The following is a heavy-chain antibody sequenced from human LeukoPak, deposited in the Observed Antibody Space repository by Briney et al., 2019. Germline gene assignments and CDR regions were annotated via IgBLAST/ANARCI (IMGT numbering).Heavy chain of an antibody. D-gene: IGHD1-1*01. CDR2: INWKGGST. CDR1: GFTSDDYG. J-gene: IGHJ4*02. V-gene: IGHV3-20*01. Sequence: GGTLRLSSAASGFTSDDYGMSWVRHAPGKGLEWGGGINWKGGSTGYADSVKGRFTIARDNAKNSLYLQINSLRVEDTALYDCARLQREFMWYYFDYWGQGTLVTVSS. CDR3: ARLQREFMWYYFDY.